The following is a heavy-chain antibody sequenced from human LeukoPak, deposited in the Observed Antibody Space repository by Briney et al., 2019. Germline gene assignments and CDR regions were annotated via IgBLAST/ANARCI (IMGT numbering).Heavy chain of an antibody. V-gene: IGHV3-30*18. CDR1: GFTFSDYG. CDR3: AKDWANGDYNDH. Sequence: GGSLRLPCAASGFTFSDYGMHWVRQAPGKGLEWVAVVSYDGTNEKYADPVKGRFTISRDNSKNTLSLQMNSLRADDTAVYYCAKDWANGDYNDHWGQGTLVTVSS. J-gene: IGHJ4*02. D-gene: IGHD2-8*01. CDR2: VSYDGTNE.